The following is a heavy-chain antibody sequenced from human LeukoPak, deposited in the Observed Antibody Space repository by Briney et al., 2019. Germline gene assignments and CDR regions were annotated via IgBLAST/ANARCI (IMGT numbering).Heavy chain of an antibody. Sequence: GGSLRLSCAASGFTFRDYYMSWIRQAPGKGLEWVSYISSSGSTIYYADSVKGRFTISRDNAKNSLYLQMNSLRAEDTAVYYCARDAGALNPDSSEFDYWGQGTLVTVSS. CDR2: ISSSGSTI. CDR3: ARDAGALNPDSSEFDY. V-gene: IGHV3-11*04. CDR1: GFTFRDYY. D-gene: IGHD3-22*01. J-gene: IGHJ4*02.